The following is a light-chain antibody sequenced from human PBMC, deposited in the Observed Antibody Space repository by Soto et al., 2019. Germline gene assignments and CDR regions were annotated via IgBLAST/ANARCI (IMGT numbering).Light chain of an antibody. CDR1: QSVSTY. CDR3: QQRSKWPIT. V-gene: IGKV3-11*01. CDR2: DAS. Sequence: VLTQSQATLSLSPGERATLSCRASQSVSTYLAWYQQKPGQAPRLFIYDASNRATGIPARFSGSGSGTDFTLTISSLEPEDFAVYYCQQRSKWPITFGQGTRLEI. J-gene: IGKJ5*01.